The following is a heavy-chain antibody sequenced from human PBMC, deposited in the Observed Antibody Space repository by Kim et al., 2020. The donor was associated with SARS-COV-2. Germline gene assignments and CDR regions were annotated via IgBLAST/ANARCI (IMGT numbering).Heavy chain of an antibody. D-gene: IGHD3-10*01. CDR1: GFPFSTYW. V-gene: IGHV3-7*03. CDR3: MGEELHGS. J-gene: IGHJ5*02. Sequence: GGSLRLSCSTSGFPFSTYWMNWVRQAPGKGLEWVANINEDGRQKNYVDSVEGRFTISRDNGKSSLYLQMNSLRAEDTAVYYCMGEELHGSWGQGTLVTASS. CDR2: INEDGRQK.